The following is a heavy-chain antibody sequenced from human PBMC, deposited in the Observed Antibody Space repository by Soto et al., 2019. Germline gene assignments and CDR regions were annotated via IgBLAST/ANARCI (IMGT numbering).Heavy chain of an antibody. J-gene: IGHJ6*02. CDR2: IFSNDEK. Sequence: QVTLKESGPVLVKPTETLTLTCTVSGFSLSNARMGVSWIRQPPGKALEWLAHIFSNDEKSYSTSLKSRLTISKDTAKSQVVLTMTNIDPEDTATYYCARIGGYGDYQLSSDYYGMDVWGQGTTVTVSS. D-gene: IGHD4-17*01. CDR3: ARIGGYGDYQLSSDYYGMDV. CDR1: GFSLSNARMG. V-gene: IGHV2-26*01.